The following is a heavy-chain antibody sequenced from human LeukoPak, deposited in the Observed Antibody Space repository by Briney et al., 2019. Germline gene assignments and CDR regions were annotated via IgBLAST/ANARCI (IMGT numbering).Heavy chain of an antibody. CDR3: ARDPYSGLFDY. D-gene: IGHD4-11*01. CDR1: GFTFSSYS. V-gene: IGHV3-21*01. CDR2: ISSSSTYI. J-gene: IGHJ4*02. Sequence: KTGGSLRLXCAASGFTFSSYSMNWGRQAPGKGLEWVSSISSSSTYIYYADSVKGRFTISRDNAKNSLYLQMNSLRAEDTAVYYCARDPYSGLFDYWGQGTLVTVSS.